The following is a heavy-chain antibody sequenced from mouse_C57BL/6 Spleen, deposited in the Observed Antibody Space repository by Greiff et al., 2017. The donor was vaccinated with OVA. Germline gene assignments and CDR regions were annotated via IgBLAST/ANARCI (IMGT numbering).Heavy chain of an antibody. V-gene: IGHV5-17*01. J-gene: IGHJ2*01. CDR2: ISSGSSTI. Sequence: EVMLVESGGGLVKPGGSLKLSCAASGFTFSDYGMHWVRQAPEKGLEWVAYISSGSSTIYYADTVKGRFTISRDNAKNTLFLQMTSLRSEDTAMYYCARKFYGYDGYFDYWGQGTTLTVSS. CDR1: GFTFSDYG. CDR3: ARKFYGYDGYFDY. D-gene: IGHD2-2*01.